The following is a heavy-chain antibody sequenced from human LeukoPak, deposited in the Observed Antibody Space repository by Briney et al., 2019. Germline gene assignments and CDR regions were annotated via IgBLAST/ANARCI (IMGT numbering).Heavy chain of an antibody. CDR1: GFIFINYA. CDR2: IPYDGGNK. CDR3: ARAMTDIGVTGYYFDY. J-gene: IGHJ4*02. D-gene: IGHD5-12*01. V-gene: IGHV3-30-3*01. Sequence: GGSLRLSCAASGFIFINYAMHWVRQAPGKGLEWVAVIPYDGGNKYYADSVKGRFTISRDNSKNTLYLQMDSLRAEDTAIYYCARAMTDIGVTGYYFDYWGQGTLVTVSS.